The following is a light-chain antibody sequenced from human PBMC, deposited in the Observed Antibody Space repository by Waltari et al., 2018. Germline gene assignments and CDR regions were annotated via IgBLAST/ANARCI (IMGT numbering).Light chain of an antibody. J-gene: IGKJ4*01. V-gene: IGKV3-20*01. Sequence: EIVLTQSPGTLSLSPGEGATLSCKTSQTIRTTYLAWYQQKRGKAPTLLIYGTFSRATGMADRFTGSGSGTDLSLTSSSLEPEDYARYYCQQYDISPLTFGGGTKVEIK. CDR1: QTIRTTY. CDR3: QQYDISPLT. CDR2: GTF.